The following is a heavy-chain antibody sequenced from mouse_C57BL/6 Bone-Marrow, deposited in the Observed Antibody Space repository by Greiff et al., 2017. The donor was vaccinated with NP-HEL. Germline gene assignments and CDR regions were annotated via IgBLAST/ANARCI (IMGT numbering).Heavy chain of an antibody. CDR3: ARAGTAQATRFAY. J-gene: IGHJ3*01. CDR2: IYPGDGDT. V-gene: IGHV1-82*01. CDR1: GYAFSSSW. D-gene: IGHD3-1*01. Sequence: QVQLQQSGPELVKPGASVKISCKASGYAFSSSWMNWVKQRPGKGLEWIGRIYPGDGDTNYNGKFKGKATLTADKSSSTAYMQLSSLTSEDSAVYFCARAGTAQATRFAYWGQGTLVTVSA.